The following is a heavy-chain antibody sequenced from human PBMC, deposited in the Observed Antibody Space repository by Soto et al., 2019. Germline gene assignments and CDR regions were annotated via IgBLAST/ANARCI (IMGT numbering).Heavy chain of an antibody. CDR2: IIPIQGKA. CDR3: AKSLVFVDHAFMDV. Sequence: QVQLVQSGAELKKPGSSVKVSCEASGGSFISYSFTWVRQAPGQRLEWMERIIPIQGKANYALKFHDRVTISADRSTRTAYMELRSLGPEDTAVYYCAKSLVFVDHAFMDVWAKGTTVAVSS. J-gene: IGHJ6*03. CDR1: GGSFISYS. V-gene: IGHV1-69*02. D-gene: IGHD2-21*01.